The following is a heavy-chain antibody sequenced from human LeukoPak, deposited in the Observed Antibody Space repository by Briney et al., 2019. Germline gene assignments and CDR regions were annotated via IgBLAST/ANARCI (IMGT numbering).Heavy chain of an antibody. CDR1: GYTFTSYG. Sequence: ASVKVSCKASGYTFTSYGISWVRQAPGQGLEWMGWISAYNGNTNYAQKLQGRVTMTTDTSTSTAYMELRSLRSDDTPVYYCARQVYYYGSGSLYYFDYWGQGTLVTVSS. CDR3: ARQVYYYGSGSLYYFDY. CDR2: ISAYNGNT. J-gene: IGHJ4*02. V-gene: IGHV1-18*01. D-gene: IGHD3-10*01.